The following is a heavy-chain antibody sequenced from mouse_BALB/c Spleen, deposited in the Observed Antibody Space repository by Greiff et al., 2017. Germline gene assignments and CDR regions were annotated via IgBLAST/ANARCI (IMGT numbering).Heavy chain of an antibody. CDR2: IWAGGST. CDR3: ARNDDYPAWFAY. D-gene: IGHD2-4*01. V-gene: IGHV2-9*02. CDR1: GFSLTSYG. J-gene: IGHJ3*01. Sequence: VQLQQSGPGLVAPSQSLSITCTVSGFSLTSYGVHWVRQPPGKGLEWLGVIWAGGSTNYNSALMSRLSISKDNSKSQVFFKMNSLQADDTAIYYCARNDDYPAWFAYWGQGTLVTVSA.